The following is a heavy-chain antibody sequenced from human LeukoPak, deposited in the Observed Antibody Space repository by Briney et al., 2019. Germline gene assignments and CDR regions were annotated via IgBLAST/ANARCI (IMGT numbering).Heavy chain of an antibody. V-gene: IGHV4-39*02. CDR2: IYYSGST. CDR3: ARDSHYYGSGSYYNLYWFDP. J-gene: IGHJ5*02. Sequence: SETLSLTCTVSGGSISSNSYYWGWIRQPPGKGLKWIGSIYYSGSTYYNPSLKSRVTISVDTSKNQFSLKLSSVTAADTAVYYCARDSHYYGSGSYYNLYWFDPWGQGTLVTVSS. D-gene: IGHD3-10*01. CDR1: GGSISSNSYY.